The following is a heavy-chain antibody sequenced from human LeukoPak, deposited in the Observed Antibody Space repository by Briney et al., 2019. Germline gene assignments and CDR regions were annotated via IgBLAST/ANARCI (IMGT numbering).Heavy chain of an antibody. Sequence: GGSLRLSCAASGFIFSNYGLTWVRQTPAMGLEWVSAISGTGSNREYADSVKGRFTISRDNSKNMLYLQMNSLRAEDTAVYYCAKDPSSSWFGDYFDYWGQGTLVTVSS. CDR2: ISGTGSNR. CDR3: AKDPSSSWFGDYFDY. V-gene: IGHV3-23*01. D-gene: IGHD6-13*01. J-gene: IGHJ4*02. CDR1: GFIFSNYG.